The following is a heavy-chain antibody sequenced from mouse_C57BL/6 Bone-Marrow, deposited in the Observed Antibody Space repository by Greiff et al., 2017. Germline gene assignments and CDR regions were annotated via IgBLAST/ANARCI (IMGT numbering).Heavy chain of an antibody. Sequence: QVQLQQPGAELVMPGASVKLSCKASGYTFTSYWMHWVKQRPGQGLEWIGEIDPSDSYTNYNQKFKGQSTLTVDKSSSTAYMQLRSLTSEDSAVYYCARDGYDGAWFAYGGQGTLVTVSA. CDR2: IDPSDSYT. D-gene: IGHD2-2*01. CDR1: GYTFTSYW. J-gene: IGHJ3*01. V-gene: IGHV1-69*01. CDR3: ARDGYDGAWFAY.